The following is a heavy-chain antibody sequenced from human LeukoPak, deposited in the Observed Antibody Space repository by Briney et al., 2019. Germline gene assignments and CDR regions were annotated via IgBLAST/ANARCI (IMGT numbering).Heavy chain of an antibody. CDR3: ARDIRYSSGWYMGVDI. V-gene: IGHV3-11*01. J-gene: IGHJ3*02. CDR1: GFTFSDYY. D-gene: IGHD6-19*01. CDR2: ISSSGSTI. Sequence: HPGGSLRLSCAASGFTFSDYYMSWIRQAPGKGLEWVSYISSSGSTIYYADSVKGRFTISRDNAKNSLYLQMNSLRAEDTAVYYCARDIRYSSGWYMGVDIWGQGTMVTVSS.